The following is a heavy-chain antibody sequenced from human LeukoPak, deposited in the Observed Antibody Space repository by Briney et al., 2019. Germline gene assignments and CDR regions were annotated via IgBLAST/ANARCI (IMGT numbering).Heavy chain of an antibody. V-gene: IGHV3-7*01. D-gene: IGHD2-8*01. J-gene: IGHJ4*02. CDR3: AREKYCTPSDCLHGRFYFNL. CDR2: VNRDGSET. Sequence: GGSLRLSCAASGFALSSHWMTWVRQVPGRGPEWVANVNRDGSETYYLDSVKGRFTISRDNSKNTLYLQMNTLRVEDSAVYYCAREKYCTPSDCLHGRFYFNLWGQGSLVTVSS. CDR1: GFALSSHW.